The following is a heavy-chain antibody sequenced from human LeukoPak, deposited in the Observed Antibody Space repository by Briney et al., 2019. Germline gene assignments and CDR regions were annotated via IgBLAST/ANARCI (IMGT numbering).Heavy chain of an antibody. J-gene: IGHJ6*02. V-gene: IGHV3-33*01. CDR3: ARVPPQNRITVFRVIVLKESDNSYYGMDV. CDR1: GFAFSSYG. Sequence: GGSLRLSCAASGFAFSSYGMHWVRQAPGKGLEWVAVIWHDGSNKNYGDSVKGRFTISRDNSKNTLYLQMNSLRAEDTAVYYCARVPPQNRITVFRVIVLKESDNSYYGMDVWGQGTTVTVS. CDR2: IWHDGSNK. D-gene: IGHD3-3*01.